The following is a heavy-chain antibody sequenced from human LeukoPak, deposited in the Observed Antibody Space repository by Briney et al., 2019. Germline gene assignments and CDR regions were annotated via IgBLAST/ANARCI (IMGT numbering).Heavy chain of an antibody. Sequence: SETLSLTCTVSGVSISSGSYDWSSIRQPAGKGLEWIGRIYTSGSTNYNPSLKSRVTISVDTSKNQFSLKLSSVTAADTAMYYCARDTGYCSSTSCYRPVDIWGQGTMVTVSS. D-gene: IGHD2-2*02. CDR3: ARDTGYCSSTSCYRPVDI. J-gene: IGHJ3*02. CDR2: IYTSGST. V-gene: IGHV4-61*02. CDR1: GVSISSGSYD.